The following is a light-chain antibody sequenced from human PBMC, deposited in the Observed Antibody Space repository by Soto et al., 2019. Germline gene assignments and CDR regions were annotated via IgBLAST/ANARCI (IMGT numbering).Light chain of an antibody. CDR3: QQSNTFWT. V-gene: IGKV3D-15*01. J-gene: IGKJ1*01. CDR2: GVY. Sequence: IVMTQSPTILSVSPGERATLSFRAIQSVSSNLAWYQQKPGQPPRLLMYGVYTRAPGTPARFSGSGSGTEFTLTISSLQPDDFATYYCQQSNTFWTFGQGTKVDNK. CDR1: QSVSSN.